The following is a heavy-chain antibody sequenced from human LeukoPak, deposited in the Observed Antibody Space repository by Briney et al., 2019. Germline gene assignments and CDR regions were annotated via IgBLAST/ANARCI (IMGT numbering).Heavy chain of an antibody. V-gene: IGHV3-30*03. CDR2: ISYDGSNK. J-gene: IGHJ6*02. Sequence: GGSLRLSCAASGFTFTHYGMHWVRQAPGKGLEWVAIISYDGSNKYYADSVKGRFTISRDNSKNTLHLQMNSLRPEDTAVYYCNGMDVWGQGTTVTVSS. CDR3: NGMDV. CDR1: GFTFTHYG.